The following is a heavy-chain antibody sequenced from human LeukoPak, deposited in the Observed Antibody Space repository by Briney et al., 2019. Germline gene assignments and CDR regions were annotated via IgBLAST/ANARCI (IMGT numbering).Heavy chain of an antibody. J-gene: IGHJ4*02. V-gene: IGHV3-74*01. Sequence: GGSLRLSCAASGFTFSTYWMHWVRQAPGKGLVWVSRIKTDGSSTGYADSVKGRFTISRDSAKNTLYLQMNSLRAEDTAVYYCAKGGRGIAAAGTFDYWGQGTLVTVSS. CDR1: GFTFSTYW. D-gene: IGHD6-13*01. CDR3: AKGGRGIAAAGTFDY. CDR2: IKTDGSST.